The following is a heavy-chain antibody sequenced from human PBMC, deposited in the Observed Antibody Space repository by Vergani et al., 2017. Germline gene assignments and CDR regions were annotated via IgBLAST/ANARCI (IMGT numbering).Heavy chain of an antibody. J-gene: IGHJ4*02. CDR2: ISGSGGST. V-gene: IGHV3-23*01. Sequence: EVELLESGGGLVQPGGSLRLSCVVSGFTFDANGVSWVRQAPGKWLEWVSSISGSGGSTYYADSVKGRFTISRDNSKNTLYLQMNSLRAEDTAVYYCAKETSYYGSERGFDYWGQGTLVTVSS. CDR3: AKETSYYGSERGFDY. D-gene: IGHD3-10*01. CDR1: GFTFDANG.